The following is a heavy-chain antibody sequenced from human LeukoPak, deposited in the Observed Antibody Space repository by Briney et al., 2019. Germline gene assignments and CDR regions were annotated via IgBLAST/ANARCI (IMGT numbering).Heavy chain of an antibody. CDR1: GFTFSSYS. V-gene: IGHV3-48*01. D-gene: IGHD5-12*01. Sequence: GGSLRLSCAASGFTFSSYSMNWVRQAPGKGLEWVSHIRSTGDTSYADSVKGRFTISRDNARNSLYLQMNSLRAEDTAMYYCARDAGNSGYGCDLWGQGTLVTVSS. CDR2: IRSTGDT. J-gene: IGHJ5*02. CDR3: ARDAGNSGYGCDL.